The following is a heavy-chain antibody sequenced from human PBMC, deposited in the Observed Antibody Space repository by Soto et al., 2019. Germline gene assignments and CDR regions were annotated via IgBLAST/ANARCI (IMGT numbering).Heavy chain of an antibody. CDR3: ATKSDYDILTGFDY. V-gene: IGHV1-24*01. D-gene: IGHD3-9*01. Sequence: AASVKVSCKVSGYTLTELSMHWVRQAPGKGLEWMGGFDPEDGETIYAQKFQGRVTMTEDTSTDTAYMELSSLRSEDTAVYYCATKSDYDILTGFDYWGQGTLVTVSS. CDR1: GYTLTELS. CDR2: FDPEDGET. J-gene: IGHJ4*02.